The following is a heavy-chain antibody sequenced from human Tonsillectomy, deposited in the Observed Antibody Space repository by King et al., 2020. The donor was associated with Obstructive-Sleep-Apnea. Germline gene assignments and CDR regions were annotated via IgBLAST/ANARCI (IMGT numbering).Heavy chain of an antibody. J-gene: IGHJ4*02. CDR3: AKDRGWLQGDFDY. Sequence: VQLVQSGGGLVQPGGSLRRSSAASGFTFSSYAMSWVCQAPGKGLEWVSAISGRGGSTYLADSGKGRFTISRDNSKNTLYLQMNSLIAEDTAVYYCAKDRGWLQGDFDYWGQGTLVTVSS. V-gene: IGHV3-23*04. D-gene: IGHD5-24*01. CDR1: GFTFSSYA. CDR2: ISGRGGST.